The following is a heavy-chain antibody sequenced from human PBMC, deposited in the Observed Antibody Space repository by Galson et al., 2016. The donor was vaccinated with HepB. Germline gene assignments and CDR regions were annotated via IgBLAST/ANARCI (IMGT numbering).Heavy chain of an antibody. Sequence: SLRLSCAASGFTFSSYAMSWVRQAPGKGLEWVSAISGNGDSIYYADSVRGRFTISRDNSKNTLFLQINSLRAVDTAVFYCAKDVHYDFWSALHNYFEYWGQGTLVTVSS. D-gene: IGHD3-3*01. CDR1: GFTFSSYA. J-gene: IGHJ4*02. V-gene: IGHV3-23*01. CDR3: AKDVHYDFWSALHNYFEY. CDR2: ISGNGDSI.